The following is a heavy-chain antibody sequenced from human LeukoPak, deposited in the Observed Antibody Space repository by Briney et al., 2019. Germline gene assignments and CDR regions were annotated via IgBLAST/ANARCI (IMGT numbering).Heavy chain of an antibody. J-gene: IGHJ2*01. D-gene: IGHD3-3*02. V-gene: IGHV3-53*01. CDR1: GFTVGTNY. Sequence: GGSLRLSCAASGFTVGTNYMNWVRQAPGKGLEWVSILYSGSSTYYADSVEGRFIVSRDSSKNTLSLQMNDLRAEDTAVYYCARVGDHFHWYLDLWGRGTMVTVSS. CDR2: LYSGSST. CDR3: ARVGDHFHWYLDL.